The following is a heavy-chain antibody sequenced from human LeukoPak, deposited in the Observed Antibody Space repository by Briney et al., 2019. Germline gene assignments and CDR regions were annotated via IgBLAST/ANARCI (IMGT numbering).Heavy chain of an antibody. V-gene: IGHV3-21*01. CDR1: GFTVSNSY. CDR2: ISSSSSYI. J-gene: IGHJ4*02. Sequence: GGSLRLSCVASGFTVSNSYMNWVRQAPGKGLEWVSSISSSSSYIYYADSVKGRFTISRDNAKNSLYLQMNSLRAEDTAVYYRAREKVVVAGFDYWGQGTLVTVSS. CDR3: AREKVVVAGFDY. D-gene: IGHD2-15*01.